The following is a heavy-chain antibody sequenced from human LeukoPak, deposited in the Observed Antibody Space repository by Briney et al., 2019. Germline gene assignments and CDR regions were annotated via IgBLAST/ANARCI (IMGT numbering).Heavy chain of an antibody. CDR1: GGTFSSYA. V-gene: IGHV1-69*04. Sequence: SVKVSCKASGGTFSSYAISWVRQAPGQGLEWMGRIIPILGIANYAQKFQGRVTITADKSTSTAYMELSSLRSEDTAVYYCARPYDSSGFSSYYYYGMDVWGQGTTVTVSS. CDR3: ARPYDSSGFSSYYYYGMDV. J-gene: IGHJ6*02. D-gene: IGHD3-22*01. CDR2: IIPILGIA.